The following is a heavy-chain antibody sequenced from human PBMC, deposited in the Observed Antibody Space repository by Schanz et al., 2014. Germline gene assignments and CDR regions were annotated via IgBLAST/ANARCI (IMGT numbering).Heavy chain of an antibody. V-gene: IGHV3-48*01. CDR2: ISSSGTSI. D-gene: IGHD6-19*01. CDR1: GFTFISYD. J-gene: IGHJ4*02. CDR3: ARDLISSGWYG. Sequence: AQLVESGGGVVQPGRSLRLSCVASGFTFISYDIHWVRQTPGKGLEWVSFISSSGTSIYYADSVKGRFTISRDNAKNSLYLQMNSLRVEDTAVYYCARDLISSGWYGWGQGTLVTVSS.